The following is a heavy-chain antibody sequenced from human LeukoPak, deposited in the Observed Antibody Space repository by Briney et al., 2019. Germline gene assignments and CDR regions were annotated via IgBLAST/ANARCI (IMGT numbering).Heavy chain of an antibody. V-gene: IGHV4-61*08. J-gene: IGHJ3*02. Sequence: ASETLSLTCTVSGGSISSGGYYWSWIRQHPGKGLEWIGYIYYSGSTNYNSSLKSRVTISVDTSKNQFSLKLSSVTAADTAVYYCARHLSYYDTSGYRYADAFDIWGQGTMVTVSS. CDR2: IYYSGST. CDR3: ARHLSYYDTSGYRYADAFDI. CDR1: GGSISSGGYY. D-gene: IGHD3-22*01.